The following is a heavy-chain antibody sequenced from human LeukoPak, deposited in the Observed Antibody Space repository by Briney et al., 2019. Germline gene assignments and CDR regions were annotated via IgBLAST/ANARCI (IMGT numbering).Heavy chain of an antibody. Sequence: HPGGSLRLSCAASGFSFSTYGMHWVRQAPGKGLEWVSYISSSSSTIYYADSVKGRFTISRDNAKNSLYLQMNSLRAEDTAVYYCARGPGYCSSTSCYLVSADFDYWGQGTLVTVSS. J-gene: IGHJ4*02. CDR2: ISSSSSTI. D-gene: IGHD2-2*01. V-gene: IGHV3-48*01. CDR1: GFSFSTYG. CDR3: ARGPGYCSSTSCYLVSADFDY.